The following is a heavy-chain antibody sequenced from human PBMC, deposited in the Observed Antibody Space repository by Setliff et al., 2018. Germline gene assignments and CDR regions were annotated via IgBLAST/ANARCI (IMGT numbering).Heavy chain of an antibody. CDR1: GYSFTNYG. J-gene: IGHJ4*02. V-gene: IGHV1-18*01. D-gene: IGHD2-2*01. CDR2: NSV. CDR3: ARGPPDFVVVPAAAKFDY. Sequence: ASVKVSCKTSGYSFTNYGINWVRQAPGQGLEWMGWNSVYAREFQGRVTLTIDTPTSTAYMELRSLRSDDTAVYYCARGPPDFVVVPAAAKFDYWGPGTLVTVSS.